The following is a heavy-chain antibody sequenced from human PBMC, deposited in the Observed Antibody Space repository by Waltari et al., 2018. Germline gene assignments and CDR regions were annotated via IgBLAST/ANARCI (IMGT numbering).Heavy chain of an antibody. V-gene: IGHV4-59*11. CDR2: IDYRWRT. CDR3: ARNRPPDYDFWSGYYTVPPWVGAFDI. J-gene: IGHJ3*02. Sequence: QVQLQESGPGLVKPSETLSLTCTVSGGSISSHYWSWIRQPPGKGLEWIGYIDYRWRTNYTPSLMSRVTISVHTSKNQFSLKLSSVTAADTALYYCARNRPPDYDFWSGYYTVPPWVGAFDICGQWTMVTVSS. D-gene: IGHD3-3*01. CDR1: GGSISSHY.